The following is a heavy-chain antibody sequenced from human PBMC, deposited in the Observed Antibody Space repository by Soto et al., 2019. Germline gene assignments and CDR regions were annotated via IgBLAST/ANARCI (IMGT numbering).Heavy chain of an antibody. CDR1: GGSISSSSYY. CDR3: ARHPGMDV. CDR2: IYYSGST. J-gene: IGHJ6*02. V-gene: IGHV4-39*01. Sequence: QLQLQESGPGLVKPSETLSLTCTVSGGSISSSSYYWDSIRQPPGKGLEWIGSIYYSGSTYYNPSLKSRVTISVDTSKNQFSLKLSSVTAADTAVYYCARHPGMDVWGQGTTVTVSS.